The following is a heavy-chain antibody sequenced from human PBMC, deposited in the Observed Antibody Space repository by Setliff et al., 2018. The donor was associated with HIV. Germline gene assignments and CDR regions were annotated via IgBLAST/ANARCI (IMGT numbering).Heavy chain of an antibody. V-gene: IGHV1-24*01. Sequence: ASVKVSCKVSRYTLTELSIHWVRQTPGKGLEWMGGFDPEDGETIYAQNFQGRVTMSEDISTDTGYMELRSLTSEDTAVYFCAAYRRTVSILRGAFHVGGQGTLVTVS. CDR1: RYTLTELS. J-gene: IGHJ3*01. D-gene: IGHD4-17*01. CDR3: AAYRRTVSILRGAFHV. CDR2: FDPEDGET.